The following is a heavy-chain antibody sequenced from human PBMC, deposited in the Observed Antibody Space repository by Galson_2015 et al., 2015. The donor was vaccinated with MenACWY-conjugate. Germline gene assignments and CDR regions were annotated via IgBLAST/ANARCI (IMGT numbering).Heavy chain of an antibody. Sequence: SLRLSCAASGFSFSTYAMSWVRQAPGKGLEWVSAISGSGGNTYYADSVKGRFTISRDNSKNTLYLQMNSLRADDTAVYFCAKDSPVGVVVDDEYNWFDPWVQGTLVTVSS. CDR2: ISGSGGNT. CDR3: AKDSPVGVVVDDEYNWFDP. D-gene: IGHD2-15*01. V-gene: IGHV3-23*01. J-gene: IGHJ5*02. CDR1: GFSFSTYA.